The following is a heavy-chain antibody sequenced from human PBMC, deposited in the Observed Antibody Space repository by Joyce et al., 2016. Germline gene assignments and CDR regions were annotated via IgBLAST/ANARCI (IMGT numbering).Heavy chain of an antibody. CDR2: IYSNGIT. V-gene: IGHV4-59*11. J-gene: IGHJ3*01. CDR3: ARGGPSDAFDV. Sequence: QVQMQESGPGLVKPSETLSLTCSVSGGSMINQYWSWIRQPPGKGLEWIGYIYSNGITNSDPSLKSRVAMFVDTSKNQFSLSLSSVTVADTAVYYCARGGPSDAFDVWGQGTMIAVSS. CDR1: GGSMINQY.